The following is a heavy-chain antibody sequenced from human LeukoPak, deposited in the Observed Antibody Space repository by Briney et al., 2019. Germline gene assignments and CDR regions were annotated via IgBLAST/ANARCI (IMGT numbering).Heavy chain of an antibody. Sequence: GGSLRLSCAASGFTFSSYTMSWVRQAPGKGLEWVSAISHTSEYTYHADSVKGRFTISRDNSKNTLYLQMNSLRADDTAIYYCARNQQLGGHSYYYYGMDVWGQGTTVTVSS. CDR1: GFTFSSYT. CDR2: ISHTSEYT. J-gene: IGHJ6*02. V-gene: IGHV3-23*01. CDR3: ARNQQLGGHSYYYYGMDV. D-gene: IGHD3-16*01.